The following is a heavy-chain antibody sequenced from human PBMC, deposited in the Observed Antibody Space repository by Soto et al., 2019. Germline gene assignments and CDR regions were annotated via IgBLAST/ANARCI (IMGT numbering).Heavy chain of an antibody. D-gene: IGHD3-3*01. CDR3: ARSWSGSTSGRVDV. CDR2: INWDGYSI. CDR1: GFNFDYHG. V-gene: IGHV3-9*01. Sequence: GGSLRLSCVASGFNFDYHGMHWVGQFPGKGLEWVGHINWDGYSIGYGGSVRGRFSISRDNAKNTLYLQMNSLRPEDTALYFCARSWSGSTSGRVDVWGQGTTVTVSS. J-gene: IGHJ6*02.